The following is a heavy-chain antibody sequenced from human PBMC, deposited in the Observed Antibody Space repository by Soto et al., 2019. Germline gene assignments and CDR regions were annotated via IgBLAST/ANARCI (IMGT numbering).Heavy chain of an antibody. D-gene: IGHD3-22*01. J-gene: IGHJ4*02. CDR2: ISGSDGST. CDR1: GFTLSNYG. CDR3: AKDHYYD. Sequence: EVQLLESGGGLVQPGGSLRLSCAASGFTLSNYGMNWVRQAPGKGLEWVSGISGSDGSTYYADSVKGRFTISRDNSKNTLYLQMNTLRAEDTAVYYCAKDHYYDWGQGTLVTVSS. V-gene: IGHV3-23*01.